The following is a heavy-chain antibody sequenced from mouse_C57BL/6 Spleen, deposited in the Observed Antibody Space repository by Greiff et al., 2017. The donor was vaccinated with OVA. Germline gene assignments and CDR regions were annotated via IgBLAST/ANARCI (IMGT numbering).Heavy chain of an antibody. CDR1: GYTFTSYW. D-gene: IGHD2-4*01. V-gene: IGHV1-61*01. CDR3: ARKDDYGGFAY. Sequence: QVQLKQSGAELVRPGSSVKLSCKASGYTFTSYWMDWVKQRPGQGLEWIGNIYPSDSETHYNQKFKDKATLTVDKSSSTAYMQLSSLTSEDSAVYYCARKDDYGGFAYWGQGTLVTVSA. J-gene: IGHJ3*01. CDR2: IYPSDSET.